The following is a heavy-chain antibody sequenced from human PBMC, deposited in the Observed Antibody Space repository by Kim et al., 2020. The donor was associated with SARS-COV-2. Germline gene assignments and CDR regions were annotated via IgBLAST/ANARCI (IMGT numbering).Heavy chain of an antibody. CDR3: ARSPRVVPHFDY. CDR1: GFTVSSNY. V-gene: IGHV3-53*01. Sequence: GGSLRLSCAASGFTVSSNYMSWVRQAPGKGLEWVSVIYSGGSTYYADSVKGRFTISRDNSKNTLYLQMNSLRAEDTAVYYCARSPRVVPHFDYWGQGTLVTVSS. D-gene: IGHD2-2*01. CDR2: IYSGGST. J-gene: IGHJ4*02.